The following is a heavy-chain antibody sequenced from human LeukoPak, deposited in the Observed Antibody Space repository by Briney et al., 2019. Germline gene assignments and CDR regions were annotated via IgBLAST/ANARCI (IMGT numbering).Heavy chain of an antibody. CDR3: ARDSCSGGSCYYYFDY. V-gene: IGHV1-46*01. CDR2: INPSGGST. D-gene: IGHD2-15*01. Sequence: ASVKVSCKASGYTFTSYYMHWVRQAPGQVLEWVGIINPSGGSTSYAQKFQGRVTMTRDTSTSTVYMELSSLRSEDTAVYYCARDSCSGGSCYYYFDYWGQGTLVTVSS. CDR1: GYTFTSYY. J-gene: IGHJ4*02.